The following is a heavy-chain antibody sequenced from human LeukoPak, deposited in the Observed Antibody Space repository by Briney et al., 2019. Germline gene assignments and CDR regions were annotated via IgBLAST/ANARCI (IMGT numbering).Heavy chain of an antibody. Sequence: SETLSLTCTASGGSISSYYWSWIRQPPGKGLEWIGYIYYSGSTNYNPSLKSRVTISVDTSKNQFSLKLSSVTAADTAVYYCARAVGNALDYYYYYMDVWGKGTTVTISS. D-gene: IGHD4-23*01. J-gene: IGHJ6*03. CDR1: GGSISSYY. CDR3: ARAVGNALDYYYYYMDV. CDR2: IYYSGST. V-gene: IGHV4-59*01.